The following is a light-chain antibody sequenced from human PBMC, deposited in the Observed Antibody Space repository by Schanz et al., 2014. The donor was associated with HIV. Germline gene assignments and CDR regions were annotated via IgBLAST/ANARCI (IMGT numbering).Light chain of an antibody. J-gene: IGLJ3*02. CDR3: HSSDAADPGV. CDR2: ENH. CDR1: SGYIASNY. Sequence: NFMLTQPHSVSETPGKTVTISCTRSSGYIASNYVQWYQQRPGSAPTTLIYENHQRHSGVPDRFSGSIDSSSNSASLTISALETEDEADYFCHSSDAADPGVFGGGTKLTVL. V-gene: IGLV6-57*04.